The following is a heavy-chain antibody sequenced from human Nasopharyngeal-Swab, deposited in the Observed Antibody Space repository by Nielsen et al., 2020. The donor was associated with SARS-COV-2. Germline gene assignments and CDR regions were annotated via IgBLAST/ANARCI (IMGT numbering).Heavy chain of an antibody. V-gene: IGHV3-33*01. Sequence: GGSLRLSCAASGFTFSSYGMHWVRQAPGKGLEWVAVIWYDGSNKYYADSVKGRFTISRDNSKNTLYLRMNSLRAEDTAVYYCARGRSSSWEDYFDYWGQGTLVTVSS. CDR1: GFTFSSYG. CDR3: ARGRSSSWEDYFDY. J-gene: IGHJ4*02. D-gene: IGHD6-13*01. CDR2: IWYDGSNK.